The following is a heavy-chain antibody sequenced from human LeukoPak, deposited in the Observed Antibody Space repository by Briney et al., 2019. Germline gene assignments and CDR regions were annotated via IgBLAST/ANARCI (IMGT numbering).Heavy chain of an antibody. CDR1: GFTFGDYA. V-gene: IGHV3-49*04. Sequence: GGSLRLSCTTSGFTFGDYAMSWVRQAPGKGLEWVGFIRSKAYGATTEYAASVKGRFTISRDDSKSIAYLQMNCLKTEDTAVYYCSRVLAETLAFDYWGQGTLITVSS. CDR3: SRVLAETLAFDY. D-gene: IGHD3-3*02. CDR2: IRSKAYGATT. J-gene: IGHJ4*02.